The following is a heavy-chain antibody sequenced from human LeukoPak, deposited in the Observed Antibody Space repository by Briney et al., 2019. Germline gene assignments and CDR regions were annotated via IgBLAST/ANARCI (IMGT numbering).Heavy chain of an antibody. CDR1: GGTFSSYA. J-gene: IGHJ4*02. D-gene: IGHD5-18*01. Sequence: GASVKVSCKASGGTFSSYAISWVRQAPGQGLEWMGGIIPIFGTANYAQKFQGRVTITTDESTSTVYMGLSSLRSEDTAVYYCARARHTAMGYYFDYWGQGTLVTVSS. V-gene: IGHV1-69*05. CDR2: IIPIFGTA. CDR3: ARARHTAMGYYFDY.